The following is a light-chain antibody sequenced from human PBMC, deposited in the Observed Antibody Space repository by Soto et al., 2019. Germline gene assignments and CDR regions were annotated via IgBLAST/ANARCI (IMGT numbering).Light chain of an antibody. J-gene: IGKJ1*01. CDR3: MQSLQTPLT. CDR2: LGS. CDR1: QSLLDSNGYNC. V-gene: IGKV2-28*01. Sequence: DIVMTQSPLSLPVTPGEPASISCRSSQSLLDSNGYNCLEWYLQKPGQSPQLLIYLGSNRASGXXXXXXGXXXXXXFTLKISRVEAEDVGVYYCMQSLQTPLTFGQGTKVEIK.